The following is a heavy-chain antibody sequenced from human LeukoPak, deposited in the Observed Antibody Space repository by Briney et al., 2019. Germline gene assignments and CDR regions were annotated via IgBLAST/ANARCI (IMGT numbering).Heavy chain of an antibody. J-gene: IGHJ5*02. D-gene: IGHD6-19*01. CDR3: ARARYNPYSSGWYGVGWFDP. CDR1: GGSFSGYY. Sequence: SETLSLTCAVYGGSFSGYYWSWIRQPPGKGLEWIGQINHSGSTNYNPSLKSRVTISVDTSRNQFSLKLSSVTAADTAVYYCARARYNPYSSGWYGVGWFDPWGQGTLVTVSS. CDR2: INHSGST. V-gene: IGHV4-34*01.